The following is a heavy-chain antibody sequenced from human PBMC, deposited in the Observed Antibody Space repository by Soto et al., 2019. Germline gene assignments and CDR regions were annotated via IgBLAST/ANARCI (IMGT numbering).Heavy chain of an antibody. CDR2: ISSNGGST. V-gene: IGHV3-64D*08. D-gene: IGHD3-22*01. CDR1: GFTFSSYA. J-gene: IGHJ4*02. CDR3: VKDLRMLDYYDSSGYDPRRFG. Sequence: PGGSLRLSCSASGFTFSSYAMHWVRQAPGKGLEYVSAISSNGGSTYYADSVKGRFTISRDNSKNTLYLQMSSLRAEDTAVYYCVKDLRMLDYYDSSGYDPRRFGWGQGTLVTVSS.